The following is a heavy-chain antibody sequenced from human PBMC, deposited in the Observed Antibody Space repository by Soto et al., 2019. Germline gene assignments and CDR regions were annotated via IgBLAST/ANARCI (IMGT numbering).Heavy chain of an antibody. CDR3: ARDRLRGYDSSGFYS. J-gene: IGHJ5*02. Sequence: QVQLVQSGAELRKPGASVRISCQASGYSFSSYGISWVRQVPGQDLEWMGWINPYNGNKNYAQKFEDRVTMTTATSTTTVYMDLRSLRSDDTAIYYCARDRLRGYDSSGFYSWGQGTLVTVSS. CDR1: GYSFSSYG. V-gene: IGHV1-18*01. D-gene: IGHD3-22*01. CDR2: INPYNGNK.